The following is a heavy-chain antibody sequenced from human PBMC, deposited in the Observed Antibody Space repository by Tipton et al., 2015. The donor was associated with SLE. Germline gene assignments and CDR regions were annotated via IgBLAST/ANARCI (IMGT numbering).Heavy chain of an antibody. Sequence: QLVQSGAEVKEPGASMKVSCTASGYTFTSYGISWVRQAPGQGLEWMGWISAYNGYTNYAQKLQGRVTMTTDTSTSTAYMELRSLGSDDTAVYYCAGLHTDPHAFDIWGQGTMVTVSS. V-gene: IGHV1-18*01. CDR3: AGLHTDPHAFDI. J-gene: IGHJ3*02. CDR2: ISAYNGYT. CDR1: GYTFTSYG.